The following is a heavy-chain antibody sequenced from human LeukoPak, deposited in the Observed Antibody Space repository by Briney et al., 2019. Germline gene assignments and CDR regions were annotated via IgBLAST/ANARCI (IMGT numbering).Heavy chain of an antibody. J-gene: IGHJ4*02. CDR2: IVVGSGNT. D-gene: IGHD3-10*01. CDR3: AAVPHYMVRGVIRNDY. V-gene: IGHV1-58*01. CDR1: GCTFTSSA. Sequence: SVKVSCKASGCTFTSSAVQWVRQARGQRLEWIGWIVVGSGNTNYAQKFQERVTITRDMSTSTAYMELSSLRSEDTAVYYCAAVPHYMVRGVIRNDYWGQGTLVTVSS.